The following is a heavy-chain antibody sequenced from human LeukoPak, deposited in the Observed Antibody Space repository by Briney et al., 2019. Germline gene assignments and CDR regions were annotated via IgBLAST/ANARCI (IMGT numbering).Heavy chain of an antibody. Sequence: PEGSLRLSCADSGFTFDDYGMSWVRQAPGKGLEWVSGIKWNGGSTGYADSVKGRFTISRDNAKNSLYLQMNSLRAEDTALYYCAREKIAVAGYGAFDIWGQGTMVTVSS. V-gene: IGHV3-20*04. J-gene: IGHJ3*02. CDR2: IKWNGGST. D-gene: IGHD6-19*01. CDR3: AREKIAVAGYGAFDI. CDR1: GFTFDDYG.